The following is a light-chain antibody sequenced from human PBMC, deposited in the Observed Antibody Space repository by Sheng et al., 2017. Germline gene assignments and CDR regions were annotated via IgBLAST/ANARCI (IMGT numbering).Light chain of an antibody. V-gene: IGLV1-40*01. Sequence: QSVLTQPPSVSGAPGQWVTISCTGTRSNIGAGYDVHWYQQLPGTAPKLLMFGNTNRPSGVPDRFSGSKSGTSASLAIAGLQAEDEAHYFCQSYDSSLSGSVFGGGTKLTVL. CDR3: QSYDSSLSGSV. CDR1: RSNIGAGYD. CDR2: GNT. J-gene: IGLJ2*01.